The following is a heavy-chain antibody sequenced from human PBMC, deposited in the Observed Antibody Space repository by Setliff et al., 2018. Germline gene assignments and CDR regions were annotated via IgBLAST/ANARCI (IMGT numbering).Heavy chain of an antibody. D-gene: IGHD6-19*01. CDR3: ARDSGWYGMDV. CDR1: GYTFTSYA. CDR2: INAGNGNT. J-gene: IGHJ6*02. Sequence: ASVKVSCKASGYTFTSYAMHWVRQAPGQRLEWMGWINAGNGNTKYSQKFQGRVTMTTDTSTSTAYMELRSLRSDDTAVYYCARDSGWYGMDVWGQGTTVTVSS. V-gene: IGHV1-3*01.